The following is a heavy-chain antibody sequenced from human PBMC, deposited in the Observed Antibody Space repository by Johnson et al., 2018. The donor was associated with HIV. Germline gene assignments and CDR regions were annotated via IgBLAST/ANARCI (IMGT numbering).Heavy chain of an antibody. Sequence: QVQLVESGGGVVQPGRSLRLSCAASGFTFSSYALHWVRQAPGKGLEWVAVISYDGSNKYYADSVKGRFTISRDNSKKTLYLQINSLRAEDKAVYYCASFPTGRFTIFGVTQGAFDIWGQGTMVTVSS. V-gene: IGHV3-30-3*01. CDR1: GFTFSSYA. J-gene: IGHJ3*02. D-gene: IGHD3-3*01. CDR2: ISYDGSNK. CDR3: ASFPTGRFTIFGVTQGAFDI.